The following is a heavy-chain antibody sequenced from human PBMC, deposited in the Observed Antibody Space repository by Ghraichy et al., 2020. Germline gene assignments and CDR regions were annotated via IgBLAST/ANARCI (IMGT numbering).Heavy chain of an antibody. D-gene: IGHD3-10*01. Sequence: GSLRLSCTVSGGSISSRGYYWGWIRQPPGKGLESIGSIYYSGITYYNPSLKSRVTMSVDTSKNQFSLRLTSLTAADTAVYYCARLPDPYYYGSGSYPPYYCDYWGQGTLVTVSS. V-gene: IGHV4-39*01. CDR3: ARLPDPYYYGSGSYPPYYCDY. CDR2: IYYSGIT. J-gene: IGHJ4*02. CDR1: GGSISSRGYY.